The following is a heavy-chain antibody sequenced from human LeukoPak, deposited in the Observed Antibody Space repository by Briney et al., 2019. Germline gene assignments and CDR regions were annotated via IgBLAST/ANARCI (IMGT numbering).Heavy chain of an antibody. CDR1: GYSFTSYG. J-gene: IGHJ4*02. Sequence: ASVKVSRKASGYSFTSYGISWVRQAPGQGLEWMGWINTKNGNTNYAQEVQGRVTVTTDTSTSTAYMELTTLRSDDTAVYYCARKACYGVCHYFDFWGPGTLVTVSS. CDR3: ARKACYGVCHYFDF. CDR2: INTKNGNT. V-gene: IGHV1-18*01. D-gene: IGHD2-8*01.